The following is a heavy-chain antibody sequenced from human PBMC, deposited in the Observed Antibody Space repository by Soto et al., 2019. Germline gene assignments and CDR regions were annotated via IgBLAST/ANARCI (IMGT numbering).Heavy chain of an antibody. J-gene: IGHJ6*02. V-gene: IGHV4-39*01. D-gene: IGHD6-13*01. CDR2: IYYSGST. CDR3: ASGGRYSSSWYINYYYGMDV. Sequence: SETLSLTCTVSGGSISSSSYYWGWIRQPPGKGLEWIGSIYYSGSTYYNPSLKSRVTISVDTSKNQFSLKLSSVTAADTAVYYCASGGRYSSSWYINYYYGMDVWGQGPTVTVSS. CDR1: GGSISSSSYY.